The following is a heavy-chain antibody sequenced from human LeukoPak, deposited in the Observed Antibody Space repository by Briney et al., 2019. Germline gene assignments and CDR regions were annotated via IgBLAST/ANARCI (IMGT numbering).Heavy chain of an antibody. CDR3: ATGHSYGYDY. CDR2: ISYDGDNK. J-gene: IGHJ4*02. Sequence: HPGRSLRLSCAASGFTFRTNAMHWVRQAPGKGLEWVAVISYDGDNKYHADSVRGRFTISRDNSKNTLYLQMNSLRADDSGVYYCATGHSYGYDYWGQGVLVTVSS. CDR1: GFTFRTNA. D-gene: IGHD5-18*01. V-gene: IGHV3-30*03.